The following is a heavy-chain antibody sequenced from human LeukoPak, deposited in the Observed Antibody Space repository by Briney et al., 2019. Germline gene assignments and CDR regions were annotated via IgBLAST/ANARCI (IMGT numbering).Heavy chain of an antibody. D-gene: IGHD5-24*01. V-gene: IGHV3-21*01. CDR3: ARAGPRRVGYNSDY. Sequence: GGSLRLSCAASGFTFSSYSMNWVRQAPGRGLEWVSSIRFTGSYIYYADSVKGRFTISRDDAKNLLSLQMISLRVEDMAVYYCARAGPRRVGYNSDYWGQGTLVTVSS. CDR2: IRFTGSYI. CDR1: GFTFSSYS. J-gene: IGHJ4*02.